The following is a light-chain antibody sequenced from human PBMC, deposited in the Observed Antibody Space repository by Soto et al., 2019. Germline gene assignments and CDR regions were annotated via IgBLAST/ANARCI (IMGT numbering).Light chain of an antibody. CDR3: QQYNSFLFT. J-gene: IGKJ3*01. CDR1: QTIYNW. CDR2: AAS. V-gene: IGKV1-5*01. Sequence: DIQMTQSPSTLSASVGDRVTITCRASQTIYNWLAWYQQKPGKAPKLLISAASTLENGVPSRFSCSVSGTEFTLTICSLQPDDIATYYCQQYNSFLFTFGPGTTVHI.